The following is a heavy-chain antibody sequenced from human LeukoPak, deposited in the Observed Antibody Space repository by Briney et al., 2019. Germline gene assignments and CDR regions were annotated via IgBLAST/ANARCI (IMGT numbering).Heavy chain of an antibody. D-gene: IGHD3-10*01. Sequence: PGGSLRLSCAASGFTFSSYGMHWVRQAPGKGLEWVAVISYDGSNKYYADSVKGRFTISRDNSKNTLYLQMNSLRAEDTAVYYCAKFAGSYDSYDYWGQGTLVTVSS. CDR1: GFTFSSYG. V-gene: IGHV3-30*18. CDR3: AKFAGSYDSYDY. CDR2: ISYDGSNK. J-gene: IGHJ4*02.